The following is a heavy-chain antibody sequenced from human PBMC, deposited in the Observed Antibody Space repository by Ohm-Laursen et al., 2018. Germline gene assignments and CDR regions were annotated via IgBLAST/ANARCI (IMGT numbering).Heavy chain of an antibody. Sequence: SLRLSCTASGFSFSTGWMHWVRQAPGKGLVRVSRVNSDGSDTNYADSVKGRFTISRDNAKNTLYLQMNSLRAEDTAMYYCARDPAHDSGVDFDIWGQGTMVTVSS. V-gene: IGHV3-74*01. J-gene: IGHJ3*02. CDR3: ARDPAHDSGVDFDI. CDR1: GFSFSTGW. D-gene: IGHD3-22*01. CDR2: VNSDGSDT.